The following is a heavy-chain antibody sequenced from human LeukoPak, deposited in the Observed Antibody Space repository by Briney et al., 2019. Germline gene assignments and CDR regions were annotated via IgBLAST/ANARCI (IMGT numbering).Heavy chain of an antibody. D-gene: IGHD5-18*01. Sequence: ASVKVSCKASGYTFTSYGISWVRQAPGQGLEWLGWISAYNGNTNYAQMLQGRVTMTTDTSTSTAYMELRSLRSDDTAVYYCARGRGYSSLGLRGAFDIWGQGTMVTVSS. CDR1: GYTFTSYG. CDR2: ISAYNGNT. J-gene: IGHJ3*02. V-gene: IGHV1-18*01. CDR3: ARGRGYSSLGLRGAFDI.